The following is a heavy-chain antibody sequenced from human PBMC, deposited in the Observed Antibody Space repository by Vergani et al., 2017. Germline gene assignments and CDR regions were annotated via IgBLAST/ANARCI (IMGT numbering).Heavy chain of an antibody. J-gene: IGHJ4*02. Sequence: QVQLVQSGSELRKPGASVKIPCKASGYTLNNYALNWVRQAPGQGLEWMGWINTNTGNPMYAQGFTGRFVFSLDTAVNTAYLQINSLRPEDTAVYFCARGDRWSLRVSAAGDYWGQGTLVTVSS. CDR3: ARGDRWSLRVSAAGDY. D-gene: IGHD3-10*01. CDR1: GYTLNNYA. CDR2: INTNTGNP. V-gene: IGHV7-4-1*02.